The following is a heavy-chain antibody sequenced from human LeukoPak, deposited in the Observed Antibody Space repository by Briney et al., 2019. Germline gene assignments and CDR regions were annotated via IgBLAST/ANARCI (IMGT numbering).Heavy chain of an antibody. CDR1: GFTFSSYN. Sequence: PGGSLRLSCAASGFTFSSYNMIWVRQAPGKGLEWVSSINGRGGLIYYADSVKGRFTISRDNAYNSLYLQMNSLRAEDTAVYYCARVYSSSWYSGYLYMDVWGKGTTVTVSS. J-gene: IGHJ6*03. D-gene: IGHD6-13*01. CDR3: ARVYSSSWYSGYLYMDV. V-gene: IGHV3-48*04. CDR2: INGRGGLI.